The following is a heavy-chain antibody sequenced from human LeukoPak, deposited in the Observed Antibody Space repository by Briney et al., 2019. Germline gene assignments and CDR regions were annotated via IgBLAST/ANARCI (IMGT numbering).Heavy chain of an antibody. CDR3: ARLRRPGVAAHYWFDP. CDR2: IYYSGST. Sequence: SETLPLTCTVSGGSISSYYWSWIRQPPGKGLEWIGYIYYSGSTNYNPSLKSRVTISVDTSKNQFSLKLSSVTAADTAVYYCARLRRPGVAAHYWFDPWGQGTLVTVSS. J-gene: IGHJ5*02. V-gene: IGHV4-59*08. CDR1: GGSISSYY. D-gene: IGHD6-6*01.